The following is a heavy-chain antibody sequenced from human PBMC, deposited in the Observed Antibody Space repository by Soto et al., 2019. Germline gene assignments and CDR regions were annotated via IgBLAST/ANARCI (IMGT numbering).Heavy chain of an antibody. D-gene: IGHD2-21*01. CDR3: ARVDVQYSILLWVQRRYNWFDP. CDR1: GDSVSSNSAA. J-gene: IGHJ5*02. V-gene: IGHV6-1*01. Sequence: PSQTLSLTCAISGDSVSSNSAAWNWIRQSPSRGLEWLGRTYYKSRWYSDYAVSVKSRITINVDTSKNQFSLHLNSVIPEDTSVYYCARVDVQYSILLWVQRRYNWFDPWGQGTLVTVSS. CDR2: TYYKSRWYS.